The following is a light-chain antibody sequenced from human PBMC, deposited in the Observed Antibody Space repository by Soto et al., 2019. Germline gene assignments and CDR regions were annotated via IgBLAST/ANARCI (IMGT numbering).Light chain of an antibody. Sequence: DIQMTQSPSSLSASVGDRVTITCQASQAISNYLNWYQQKPGKAAKRLIYDASNLETGVPSRFSGSGSGTDFTFTISSLQPEDIATYYCQQYDNLLITFGQGTRLEIK. CDR1: QAISNY. CDR2: DAS. J-gene: IGKJ5*01. V-gene: IGKV1-33*01. CDR3: QQYDNLLIT.